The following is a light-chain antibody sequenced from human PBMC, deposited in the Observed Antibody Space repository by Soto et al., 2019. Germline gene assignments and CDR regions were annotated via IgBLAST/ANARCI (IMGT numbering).Light chain of an antibody. CDR2: EVS. V-gene: IGLV2-14*01. CDR1: SSDVGGYDY. Sequence: QSTRTQPASVSGYPGQSITMSCTGTSSDVGGYDYVSWYQQHPGEVPKLIIFEVSSRPAWISNRFSASKSGNTASLTISGLQAEDEADYYCSSYTTSSSYVFGTGTKVTVL. J-gene: IGLJ1*01. CDR3: SSYTTSSSYV.